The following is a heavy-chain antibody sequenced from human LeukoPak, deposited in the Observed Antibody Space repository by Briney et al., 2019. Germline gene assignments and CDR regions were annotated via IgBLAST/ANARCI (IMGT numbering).Heavy chain of an antibody. CDR1: GFTLSSYA. V-gene: IGHV3-23*01. CDR3: SKATVTTCRGAYCYPFDW. CDR2: ISDSGNT. Sequence: GGSLRLSCAASGFTLSSYAMSWVRQAPGRGLEWVSAISDSGNTYHADSVKGRFTISRDSSKNTLLLQLNSRRPEDAAVYYFSKATVTTCRGAYCYPFDWWGERSLV. D-gene: IGHD2-21*01. J-gene: IGHJ4*01.